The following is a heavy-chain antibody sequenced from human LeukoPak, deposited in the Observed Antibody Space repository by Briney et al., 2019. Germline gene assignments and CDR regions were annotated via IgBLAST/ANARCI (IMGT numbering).Heavy chain of an antibody. J-gene: IGHJ5*02. CDR3: AREGARIEGNWFDP. Sequence: GGSLRLSCAASGFTFSTYAMQWVRQAPGKGLEWVAVISYDGNNEYYADSVKGRFTISRDNSKNTLYLQMNSLRAEDTAVYYCAREGARIEGNWFDPWGQGTLVTVSS. CDR1: GFTFSTYA. D-gene: IGHD1-26*01. CDR2: ISYDGNNE. V-gene: IGHV3-30*03.